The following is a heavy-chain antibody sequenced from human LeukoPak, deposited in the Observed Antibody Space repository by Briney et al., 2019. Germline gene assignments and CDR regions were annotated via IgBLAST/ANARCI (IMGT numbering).Heavy chain of an antibody. CDR2: IYTSGST. CDR1: GGSISSYY. CDR3: ARVWRAGTARYYYYYMDV. J-gene: IGHJ6*03. D-gene: IGHD1-7*01. V-gene: IGHV4-4*07. Sequence: SETLSLICTVSGGSISSYYWSWIRQPAGKGLEWIGRIYTSGSTNYNPSLKSRVTMSVDTSKNQFSLKLSSVTAADTAVYYCARVWRAGTARYYYYYMDVWGKGTTVTVSS.